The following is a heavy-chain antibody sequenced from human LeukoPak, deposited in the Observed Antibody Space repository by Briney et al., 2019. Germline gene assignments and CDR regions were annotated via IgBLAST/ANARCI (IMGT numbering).Heavy chain of an antibody. CDR2: ISSSSSTI. V-gene: IGHV3-48*02. D-gene: IGHD6-19*01. CDR1: GFTFSSYS. Sequence: GGSLRLSCAASGFTFSSYSMNWVRQAPGKGLEWVSYISSSSSTIYYADSVKGRFTISRDNAKNSLYLQMNSLRDEDTAVYYCAREDPYSSGWSFDYWAREPWSPSPQ. J-gene: IGHJ4*02. CDR3: AREDPYSSGWSFDY.